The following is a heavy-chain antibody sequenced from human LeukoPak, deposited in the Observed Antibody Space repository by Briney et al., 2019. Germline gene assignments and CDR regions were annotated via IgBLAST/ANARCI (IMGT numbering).Heavy chain of an antibody. D-gene: IGHD7-27*01. CDR2: IPSSGSDI. Sequence: PGGSLRLSCAASGFTFSVRGMTWGRQAPGKGLEWVSTIPSSGSDIYYADCVKGPFTISRDNAKNSLYLQMNNLRDEDTAFYYCARGDTGDYQGYFQRWGQGTLVTVSS. CDR1: GFTFSVRG. J-gene: IGHJ1*01. V-gene: IGHV3-21*01. CDR3: ARGDTGDYQGYFQR.